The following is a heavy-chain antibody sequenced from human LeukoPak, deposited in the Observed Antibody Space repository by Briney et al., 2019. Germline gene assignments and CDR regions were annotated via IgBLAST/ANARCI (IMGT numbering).Heavy chain of an antibody. J-gene: IGHJ5*02. Sequence: ASVKVSCKASGYTFTGYYMHWVRQAPGQGLEWMGCINPNSGGTNYAQKFQGRVTMTRDTSISTAYMELSRLRSDDTAVYYCARESRYNWNDNWFDPWGQGTLVTVSS. CDR2: INPNSGGT. CDR3: ARESRYNWNDNWFDP. D-gene: IGHD1-1*01. V-gene: IGHV1-2*02. CDR1: GYTFTGYY.